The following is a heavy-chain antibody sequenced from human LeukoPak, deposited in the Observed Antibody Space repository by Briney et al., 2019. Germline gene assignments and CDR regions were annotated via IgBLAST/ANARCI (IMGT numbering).Heavy chain of an antibody. V-gene: IGHV1-69*05. J-gene: IGHJ6*03. CDR3: ARVVPATSYYYYYYMDV. CDR1: GGTFSSYA. CDR2: IIPIFGTA. D-gene: IGHD2-2*01. Sequence: ASXKVSCKASGGTFSSYAISWVRQAPGQGLEWMGGIIPIFGTANYAQKFQGRVTITTDESTSTAYMELSSLRSEDTAVYYCARVVPATSYYYYYYMDVWGKGTTVTVSS.